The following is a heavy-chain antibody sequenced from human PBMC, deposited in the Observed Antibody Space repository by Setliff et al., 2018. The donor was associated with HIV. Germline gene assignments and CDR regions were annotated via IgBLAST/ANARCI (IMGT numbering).Heavy chain of an antibody. D-gene: IGHD3-16*01. CDR2: ISAGGHQT. CDR1: GYTFTNYA. V-gene: IGHV1-3*01. Sequence: ASVKVSCKASGYTFTNYAMHWLRQAPGQRLEWMGWISAGGHQTKYSEKFQDRVTITTDTSASTAYLQLSALRSEDTAVFYCAIGGGDGHPTWVYWGLGTLVTVSS. J-gene: IGHJ4*02. CDR3: AIGGGDGHPTWVY.